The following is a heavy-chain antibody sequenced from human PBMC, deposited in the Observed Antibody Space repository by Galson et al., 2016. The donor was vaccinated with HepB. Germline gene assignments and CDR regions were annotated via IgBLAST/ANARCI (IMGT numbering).Heavy chain of an antibody. CDR3: VEGGCWGGRCNLGDRFDN. CDR1: GFTFFNYG. CDR2: ISNDANRK. Sequence: SLRLSCAASGFTFFNYGMHWVRQAPGKGLEWVTGISNDANRKYYGDAVKGRFTISRDNSKNTLYLQMNSLRAEDTALYYCVEGGCWGGRCNLGDRFDNWGQGTLVTVSS. V-gene: IGHV3-30*03. D-gene: IGHD2-15*01. J-gene: IGHJ4*02.